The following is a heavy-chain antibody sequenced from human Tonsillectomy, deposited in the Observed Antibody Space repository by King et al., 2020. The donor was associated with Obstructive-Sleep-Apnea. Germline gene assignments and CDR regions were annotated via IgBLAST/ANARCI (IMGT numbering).Heavy chain of an antibody. CDR1: GFTFSDHY. Sequence: VQLVESGGGLVQPGGSLSLSCAVSGFTFSDHYMDWVRHASGKGLVWVGRIRNKPNKYTTEYAAFVKCRFTISGDDTMNSLYLHMENLKIEDTDVYFCARAKQFEDPSIDEHKHYGRDVGGQGATVTVSS. V-gene: IGHV3-72*01. CDR2: IRNKPNKYTT. J-gene: IGHJ6*02. D-gene: IGHD6-19*01. CDR3: ARAKQFEDPSIDEHKHYGRDV.